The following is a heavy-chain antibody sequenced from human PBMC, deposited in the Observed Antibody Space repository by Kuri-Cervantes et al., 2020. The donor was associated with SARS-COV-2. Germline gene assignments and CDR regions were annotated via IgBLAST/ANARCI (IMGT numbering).Heavy chain of an antibody. V-gene: IGHV6-1*01. CDR2: TYYRSKWYN. J-gene: IGHJ5*02. D-gene: IGHD1-26*01. CDR3: ARDGPSVGATANNWFDP. Sequence: SETLSLTCAISGDSVSINSAAWNWIRQSPSRGLEWLGRTYYRSKWYNDYAVSVKSRITINPDTSKNQFSLQLNSVTPEDTAVYYCARDGPSVGATANNWFDPWGQGTRVTVSS. CDR1: GDSVSINSAA.